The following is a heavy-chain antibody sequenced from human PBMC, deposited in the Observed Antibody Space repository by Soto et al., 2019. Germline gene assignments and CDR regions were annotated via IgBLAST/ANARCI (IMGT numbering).Heavy chain of an antibody. CDR3: ARGGKSCTNGVCSFYGIDV. D-gene: IGHD2-8*01. CDR1: GYTFTSYG. V-gene: IGHV1-18*01. J-gene: IGHJ6*02. Sequence: QVQLVQSGAEVKKPGASVKVSCKASGYTFTSYGISWVRQAPGQGLEWIGWISAYNGNTNYAQKFQGRVTMTTDTSTSTAYMALRSLSSADTAVYYCARGGKSCTNGVCSFYGIDVWGQGTTVTVTS. CDR2: ISAYNGNT.